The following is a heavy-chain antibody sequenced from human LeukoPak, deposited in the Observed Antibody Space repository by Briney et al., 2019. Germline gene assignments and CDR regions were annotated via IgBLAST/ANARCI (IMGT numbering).Heavy chain of an antibody. D-gene: IGHD3-22*01. Sequence: PSETLSLTCTVSGGSISSGDYYWSWIRQPPGKGLEWIGYIYYSGSTYYNPSLKSRVTISVDTSKNQFSLKLSSVTAADTAVYYCARHDSSGYYLSNNWGQGTLVTVSS. CDR3: ARHDSSGYYLSNN. CDR2: IYYSGST. CDR1: GGSISSGDYY. V-gene: IGHV4-30-4*01. J-gene: IGHJ4*02.